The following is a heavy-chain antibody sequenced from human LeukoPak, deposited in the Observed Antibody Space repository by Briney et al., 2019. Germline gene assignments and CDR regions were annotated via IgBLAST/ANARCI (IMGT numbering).Heavy chain of an antibody. CDR1: GGSISSSSYY. Sequence: SETLSLTCTVSGGSISSSSYYWGWIRQPPGKGLEWIGSIYYSGNTYYNPSLKSRVTISVDTSKNQFSLKLSSVTAADTAVYYCARGAPFQYYYDSSGYPLYFDYWGQGTLVTVSS. J-gene: IGHJ4*02. CDR3: ARGAPFQYYYDSSGYPLYFDY. D-gene: IGHD3-22*01. V-gene: IGHV4-39*07. CDR2: IYYSGNT.